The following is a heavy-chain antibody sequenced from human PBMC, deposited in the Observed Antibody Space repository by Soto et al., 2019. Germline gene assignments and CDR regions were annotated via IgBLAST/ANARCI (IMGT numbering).Heavy chain of an antibody. CDR3: ARDLPPYDPTSSVVVARFDY. Sequence: QVQLVQSGPEMKEPGASVKVSCKASNYDFRDYGFSWVRQAPGQGLEWMGWISPYKGDTNYAQKFQGRVTLTTDSSTNTAYRELRSLRSADTAMYYCARDLPPYDPTSSVVVARFDYWGQGTLVTVSS. CDR2: ISPYKGDT. CDR1: NYDFRDYG. V-gene: IGHV1-18*01. D-gene: IGHD2-21*01. J-gene: IGHJ4*02.